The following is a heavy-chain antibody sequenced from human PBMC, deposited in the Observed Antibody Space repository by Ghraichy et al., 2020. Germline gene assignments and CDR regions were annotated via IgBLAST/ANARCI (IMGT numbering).Heavy chain of an antibody. Sequence: GGSLRLSCADSGFALRSYWMSWVRQPPGKGLEWVANINQDGSHKYFLDSMKGRITISRDNARNSLFLQVNSLRPEDSAVYYCTRDIQGPRDYGLDVWGQGTTVTVSS. CDR2: INQDGSHK. D-gene: IGHD5-18*01. V-gene: IGHV3-7*01. CDR3: TRDIQGPRDYGLDV. CDR1: GFALRSYW. J-gene: IGHJ6*01.